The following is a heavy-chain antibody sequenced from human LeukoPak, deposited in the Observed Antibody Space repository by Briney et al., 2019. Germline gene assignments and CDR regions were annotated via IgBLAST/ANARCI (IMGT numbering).Heavy chain of an antibody. CDR3: AKDEVLYDSSGYPDY. CDR1: GFTFSSYG. D-gene: IGHD3-22*01. J-gene: IGHJ4*02. CDR2: IWYDGSNK. V-gene: IGHV3-33*06. Sequence: GGSLRLSCAASGFTFSSYGMHWVRQAPGKGLEWVAVIWYDGSNKYYADSVKGRFTISRDNSKNTLYLQMNSLRAEDTAVYYCAKDEVLYDSSGYPDYWGQRTLVTVSS.